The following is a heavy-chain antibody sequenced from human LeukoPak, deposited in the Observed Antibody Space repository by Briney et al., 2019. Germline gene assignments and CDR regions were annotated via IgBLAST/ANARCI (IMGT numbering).Heavy chain of an antibody. Sequence: GASVKVSCKASGYTFTGYYMHWVRQAPGQGLEWMGRINPNSGGTNYAQKFQGRVTMTRDTSISTAYLVLSRLRSDDTAVYYCARAGGGVTFYYYYYMDVWGKGTTVTVSS. CDR2: INPNSGGT. D-gene: IGHD1-26*01. V-gene: IGHV1-2*06. CDR1: GYTFTGYY. CDR3: ARAGGGVTFYYYYYMDV. J-gene: IGHJ6*03.